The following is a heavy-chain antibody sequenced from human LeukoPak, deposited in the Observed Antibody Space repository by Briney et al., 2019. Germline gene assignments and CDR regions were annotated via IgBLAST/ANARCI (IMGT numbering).Heavy chain of an antibody. CDR2: IESDGSRT. D-gene: IGHD5-12*01. J-gene: IGHJ6*02. CDR3: ARGGHKLDIEATRYYYGVDD. V-gene: IGHV3-74*03. CDR1: GFILSDYW. Sequence: PGGSLRLSCAASGFILSDYWMHWVRQGPGGGLVHVSRIESDGSRTTHADSVKGRFTVSRDDAKDTMYLQMNSLRAEDTAVYYCARGGHKLDIEATRYYYGVDDWGQGTTVTVSS.